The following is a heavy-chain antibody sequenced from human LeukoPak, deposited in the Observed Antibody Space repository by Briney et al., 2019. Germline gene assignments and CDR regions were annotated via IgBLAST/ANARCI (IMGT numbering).Heavy chain of an antibody. CDR1: GYTFTSYG. CDR3: ARSPFLEWLLSFFDY. V-gene: IGHV1-18*01. D-gene: IGHD3-3*01. J-gene: IGHJ4*02. CDR2: ISAYNGNT. Sequence: ASVKVSCKAYGYTFTSYGISWVRQAPGQGLEWMGWISAYNGNTNYAQKLQGRVTMTTDTSTSTAYMELRSLRSDDTAVYYCARSPFLEWLLSFFDYWGQGTLVTVSS.